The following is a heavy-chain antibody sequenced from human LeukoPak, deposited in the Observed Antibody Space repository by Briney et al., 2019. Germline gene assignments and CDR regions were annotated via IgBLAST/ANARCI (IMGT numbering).Heavy chain of an antibody. J-gene: IGHJ4*02. V-gene: IGHV3-21*04. Sequence: GGSLRLSCAISGLTSICNSMNRVRQAPGKGLEWVSTISCRGDNIYYADSIKGRFTTSRDNAKSSLYLQMTSLRADDTAMYYCSRDSALAAFNYWGQGTLVTVSS. CDR2: ISCRGDNI. CDR1: GLTSICNS. D-gene: IGHD6-19*01. CDR3: SRDSALAAFNY.